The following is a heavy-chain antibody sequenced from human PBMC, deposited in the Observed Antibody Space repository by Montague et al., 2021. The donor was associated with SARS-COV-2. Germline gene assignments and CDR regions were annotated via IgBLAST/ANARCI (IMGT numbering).Heavy chain of an antibody. CDR3: ARIPAGSKYYFDF. J-gene: IGHJ4*02. Sequence: CAISGDSVSSNIATWNWIRQSPPRGLEWLGRTYYRSKWYNDYAESVKSRITIDPDTSKHQFSLHLNSVTPEDTAVYYCARIPAGSKYYFDFWGQGTLVTVSS. D-gene: IGHD6-25*01. CDR2: TYYRSKWYN. V-gene: IGHV6-1*01. CDR1: GDSVSSNIAT.